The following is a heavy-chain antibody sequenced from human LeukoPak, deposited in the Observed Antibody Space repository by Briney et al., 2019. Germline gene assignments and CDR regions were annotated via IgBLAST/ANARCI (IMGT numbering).Heavy chain of an antibody. V-gene: IGHV4-4*07. D-gene: IGHD3-3*01. CDR2: IYTSGST. CDR1: GGSISSYY. CDR3: ARAFGPVRFLEWLTWFDP. J-gene: IGHJ5*02. Sequence: PSETLSLTCTVSGGSISSYYWSWIRQPAGKGLEWIGRIYTSGSTNYNPSLKSRVTISVDTSKNQFSLKLSSVTAADTAVYYCARAFGPVRFLEWLTWFDPWGQGTLVTVSS.